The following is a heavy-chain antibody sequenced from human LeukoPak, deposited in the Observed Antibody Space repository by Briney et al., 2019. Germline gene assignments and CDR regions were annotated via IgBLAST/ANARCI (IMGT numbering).Heavy chain of an antibody. CDR3: ARLFDGSGSIFDY. J-gene: IGHJ4*02. Sequence: GASLQISCKGSGYIFTIYWIGWGRQLPGKGRGWMGIIYPGDSDTRYSPSFQGQVTISADKSISTAYLQWSSLKASDTAIYYCARLFDGSGSIFDYWGQGTLVTVSS. CDR2: IYPGDSDT. V-gene: IGHV5-51*01. CDR1: GYIFTIYW. D-gene: IGHD3-10*01.